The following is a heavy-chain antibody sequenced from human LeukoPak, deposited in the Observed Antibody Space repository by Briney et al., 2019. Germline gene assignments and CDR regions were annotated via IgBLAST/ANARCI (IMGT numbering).Heavy chain of an antibody. CDR1: GGXFSSYY. J-gene: IGHJ4*02. Sequence: ETLSLTCTVSGGXFSSYYCSWIRQPAGKGLEWIGRIYTSGSTNYNSSLKSRVTMSVDTSKNQVSLKLSSVTAADTAVYYCATGDGYNSFDYWGQGTLVTVSS. V-gene: IGHV4-4*07. CDR2: IYTSGST. CDR3: ATGDGYNSFDY. D-gene: IGHD5-24*01.